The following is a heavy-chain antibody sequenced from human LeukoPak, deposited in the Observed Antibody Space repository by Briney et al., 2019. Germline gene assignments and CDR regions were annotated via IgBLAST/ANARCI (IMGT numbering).Heavy chain of an antibody. CDR3: ASVYRDY. CDR1: GFTFSDAW. Sequence: GESLRLSCAASGFTFSDAWMTWFRQAQGKGLKWVGRIKSKTDGGTTDYAAPVKGRFTISRDDSKNALYLQMNSLKTEDTAVYYCASVYRDYWGQGTLVTVSS. CDR2: IKSKTDGGTT. D-gene: IGHD1-26*01. J-gene: IGHJ4*02. V-gene: IGHV3-15*01.